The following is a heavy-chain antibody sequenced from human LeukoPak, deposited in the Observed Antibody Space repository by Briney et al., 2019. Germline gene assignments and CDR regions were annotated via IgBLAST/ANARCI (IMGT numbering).Heavy chain of an antibody. CDR3: ATETNGRHYDY. CDR2: IGPTGSDR. D-gene: IGHD1-14*01. J-gene: IGHJ4*02. V-gene: IGHV3-21*06. Sequence: GGSLRLSCGASGFRFGSDWMTWVRQAPGKGLEWVASIGPTGSDRYHADSIKGRFTISRDNANNFLYLQMNSLRAEDMAVYYCATETNGRHYDYWGQGTLLTVSS. CDR1: GFRFGSDW.